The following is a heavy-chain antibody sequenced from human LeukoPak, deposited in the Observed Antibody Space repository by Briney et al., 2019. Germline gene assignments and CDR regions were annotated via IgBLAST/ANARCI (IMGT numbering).Heavy chain of an antibody. V-gene: IGHV1-24*01. CDR3: ATVFGPFLRPKYAFDI. CDR1: GYTLTELS. Sequence: ASAKVSCKVSGYTLTELSMHWVRQAPGKGLEWMGGFDPEDGETIYAQKFQGRVTMTEDTSTDTAYMELSSLRSEDTAVYYCATVFGPFLRPKYAFDIWGQGTMVTVSS. CDR2: FDPEDGET. J-gene: IGHJ3*02. D-gene: IGHD3-3*02.